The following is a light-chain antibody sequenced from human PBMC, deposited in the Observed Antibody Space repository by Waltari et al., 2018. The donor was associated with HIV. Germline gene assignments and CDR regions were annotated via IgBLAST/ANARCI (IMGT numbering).Light chain of an antibody. CDR3: ATWDDILSGYL. J-gene: IGLJ1*01. CDR2: KDN. V-gene: IGLV1-47*01. Sequence: QSVPTQPPSASGTPVQRVAISCSGSNSHIGSNFVYWYQQLPGTAPKLLIYKDNQRPSGVPERFSASKSGSSSSLAISVLRSEDEAEYYCATWDDILSGYLFGTGTKVTVL. CDR1: NSHIGSNF.